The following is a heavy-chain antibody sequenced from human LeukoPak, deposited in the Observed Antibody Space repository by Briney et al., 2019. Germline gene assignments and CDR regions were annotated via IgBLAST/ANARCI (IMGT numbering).Heavy chain of an antibody. Sequence: PGGSLRLSCAASGFTFSSYWMSWVRQAPGKGLEWVANIKQDGSEKYYVDSVKGRFTISRDNAKNSLYLQMNSLRAEDTAVYHCARVPYAIFHFFDYWGQGTLVTVSS. CDR3: ARVPYAIFHFFDY. CDR2: IKQDGSEK. V-gene: IGHV3-7*01. CDR1: GFTFSSYW. J-gene: IGHJ4*02. D-gene: IGHD2-8*01.